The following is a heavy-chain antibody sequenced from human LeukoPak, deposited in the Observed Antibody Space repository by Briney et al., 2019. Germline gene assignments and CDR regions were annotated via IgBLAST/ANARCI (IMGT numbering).Heavy chain of an antibody. CDR1: GGSISSSSYY. V-gene: IGHV4-39*01. CDR2: IYYSGST. J-gene: IGHJ4*02. CDR3: ARRPLVLRFLEWSL. D-gene: IGHD3-3*01. Sequence: SETLSLTCTVSGGSISSSSYYWGWIRQPPGKGLEWIGSIYYSGSTYYNPSLKSRVTISVDTSKNQFSLKLSSVTAADTAVYYCARRPLVLRFLEWSLWGQGTLVTVSS.